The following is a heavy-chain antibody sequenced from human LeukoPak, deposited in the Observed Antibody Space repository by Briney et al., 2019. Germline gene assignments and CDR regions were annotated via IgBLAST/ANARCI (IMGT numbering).Heavy chain of an antibody. CDR1: GGTFSSYA. J-gene: IGHJ6*03. CDR2: IIPIFGTA. D-gene: IGHD5-12*01. V-gene: IGHV1-69*13. CDR3: ARGFISLPAHSGYEESYYYMDV. Sequence: SVKVSCKASGGTFSSYAISWVRQAPGQGLEWMGGIIPIFGTANYAQKFQGRVTITADESTSTAYMELSSLRSEDTAVYYCARGFISLPAHSGYEESYYYMDVWGKGTTVTISS.